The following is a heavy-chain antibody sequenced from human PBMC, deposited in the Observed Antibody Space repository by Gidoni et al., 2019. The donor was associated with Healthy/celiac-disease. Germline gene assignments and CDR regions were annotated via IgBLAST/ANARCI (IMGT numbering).Heavy chain of an antibody. CDR2: INSDGSST. CDR3: ARGGPIQLWPLDAFDI. V-gene: IGHV3-74*01. CDR1: GFTFSSYW. J-gene: IGHJ3*02. Sequence: EVQLVESGGGLVQPGGSLRLSCAASGFTFSSYWMHWVRQAPGKGLVWVSRINSDGSSTSYADSVKGRFTISRDNAKNTLYLQMNSLRAEDTAVYYCARGGPIQLWPLDAFDIWGQGTMVTVSS. D-gene: IGHD5-18*01.